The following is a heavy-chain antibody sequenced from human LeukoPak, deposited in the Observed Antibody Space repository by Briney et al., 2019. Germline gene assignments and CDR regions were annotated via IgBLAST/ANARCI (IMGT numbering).Heavy chain of an antibody. CDR2: INHSGST. Sequence: SSETLSLTCTVSGDSISGNYWSWIRQPPGKGLEWIGEINHSGSTNYNPSLKSRVTISVDTSKNQFSLKLSSVTAADTAVYYCARDASSGFDPWGQGTLVTVSS. CDR1: GDSISGNY. CDR3: ARDASSGFDP. D-gene: IGHD6-6*01. J-gene: IGHJ5*02. V-gene: IGHV4-34*01.